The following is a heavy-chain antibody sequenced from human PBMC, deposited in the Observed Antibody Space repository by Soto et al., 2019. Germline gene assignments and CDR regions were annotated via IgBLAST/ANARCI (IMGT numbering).Heavy chain of an antibody. CDR1: GFTFSSYW. CDR2: INSDGSST. J-gene: IGHJ4*02. CDR3: ARDQGYCSGGSCYGAGY. Sequence: EVQLVESGGGLVQPGGSQRLSCAASGFTFSSYWMHWVRQAPGKGLAWVSRINSDGSSTSYADSVKGRFTISRDNAKKTLYQHMNSLRAENTALYYCARDQGYCSGGSCYGAGYWGQGTLVTVSS. V-gene: IGHV3-74*01. D-gene: IGHD2-15*01.